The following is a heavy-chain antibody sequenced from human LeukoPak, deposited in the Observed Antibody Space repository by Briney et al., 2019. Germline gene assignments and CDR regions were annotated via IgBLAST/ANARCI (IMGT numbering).Heavy chain of an antibody. CDR2: IYYSGST. CDR3: ARGGVRYFDLTYFDY. Sequence: SETLSLTCTVSGGSISSYYWSWIRQPPGKGLEWIGYIYYSGSTNYNPSLKSRVTVSVDTSKNQFSLKLSSVTAADTAVYYCARGGVRYFDLTYFDYWGQGTLVTVSS. D-gene: IGHD3-9*01. CDR1: GGSISSYY. V-gene: IGHV4-59*01. J-gene: IGHJ4*02.